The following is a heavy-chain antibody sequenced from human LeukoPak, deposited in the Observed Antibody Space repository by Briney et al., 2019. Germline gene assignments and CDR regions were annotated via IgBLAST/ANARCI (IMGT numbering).Heavy chain of an antibody. Sequence: GGSLRLSCAASGFTFSNYDMHWVRHAPGKGLEWVALITYDGGYKYYADSEKGRFTISRDNAKNTLFLQMNSLRPEDTAIYYCARPTGEYSYALHWFDPWGQGTLVTVSS. V-gene: IGHV3-30*03. CDR2: ITYDGGYK. CDR1: GFTFSNYD. CDR3: ARPTGEYSYALHWFDP. D-gene: IGHD5-18*01. J-gene: IGHJ5*02.